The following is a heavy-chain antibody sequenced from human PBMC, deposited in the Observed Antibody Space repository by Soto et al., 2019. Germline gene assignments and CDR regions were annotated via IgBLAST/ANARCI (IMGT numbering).Heavy chain of an antibody. CDR3: ARALYQLLVYYYYGMDV. D-gene: IGHD2-2*01. CDR2: IIPIFGTA. Sequence: SVKVSCKASGGTFSSYAISWVRQAPGQGLEWMGGIIPIFGTANYAQKFQGRVTITADESTSTAYMELSSLRSEDTAVYYCARALYQLLVYYYYGMDVWGQGTTVTVSS. J-gene: IGHJ6*02. V-gene: IGHV1-69*13. CDR1: GGTFSSYA.